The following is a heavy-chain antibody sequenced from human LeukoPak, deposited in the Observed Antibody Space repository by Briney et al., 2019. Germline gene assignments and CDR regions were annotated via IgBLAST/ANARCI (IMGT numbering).Heavy chain of an antibody. Sequence: ASVKVSCKASGYTFSSYYIHWVRQAPGQGLEGMGIINPSGGITTYAQKFEGRVTMTRDTSTSTVDMKLSRLRSEDTAVYHCARYSGSYHTYFDSWGQGTLVTVSS. CDR1: GYTFSSYY. V-gene: IGHV1-46*01. CDR3: ARYSGSYHTYFDS. D-gene: IGHD1-26*01. CDR2: INPSGGIT. J-gene: IGHJ4*02.